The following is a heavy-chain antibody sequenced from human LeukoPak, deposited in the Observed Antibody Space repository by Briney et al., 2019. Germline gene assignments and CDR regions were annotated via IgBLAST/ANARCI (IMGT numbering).Heavy chain of an antibody. CDR3: ARVPSINYVANYFDY. D-gene: IGHD3-16*01. J-gene: IGHJ4*02. Sequence: PSETLSLTCAVSGYSISSGNYWGWIRQPPGKGLEWIGIIYHSGSTYYNTSLKSRVTISVDTSKNQFSLKLNSVTAADTAVFYCARVPSINYVANYFDYLGREPWSPSPQ. V-gene: IGHV4-38-2*01. CDR1: GYSISSGNY. CDR2: IYHSGST.